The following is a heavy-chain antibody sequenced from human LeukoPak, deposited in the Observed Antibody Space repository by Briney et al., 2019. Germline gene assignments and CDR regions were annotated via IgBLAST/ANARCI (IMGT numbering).Heavy chain of an antibody. J-gene: IGHJ4*02. D-gene: IGHD3-22*01. CDR3: ARIWDESGYYFGYFDS. CDR2: RKEDGSET. V-gene: IGHV3-7*01. Sequence: AGSLRLSCSASGFTFTNHCMTWGRQAPGDGREGGANRKEDGSETFYADSLKGRFIISRDNAHNSLYLQMNSLSAEHTAMYSCARIWDESGYYFGYFDSWGQGALVTVSS. CDR1: GFTFTNHC.